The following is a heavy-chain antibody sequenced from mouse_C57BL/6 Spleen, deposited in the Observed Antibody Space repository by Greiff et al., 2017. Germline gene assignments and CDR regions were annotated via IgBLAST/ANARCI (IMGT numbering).Heavy chain of an antibody. V-gene: IGHV3-1*01. CDR1: GYSITSGYD. CDR3: ARGGYGRFDY. Sequence: EVQLQESGPGMVKPSQSLSLTCTVTGYSITSGYDWHWIRHFPGNKLEWMGYISYSGSTNYNPSLKSRISITHDTSKNHFFLKLNSVTTEDTATYYCARGGYGRFDYWGQGTTLTVSS. CDR2: ISYSGST. J-gene: IGHJ2*01. D-gene: IGHD1-2*01.